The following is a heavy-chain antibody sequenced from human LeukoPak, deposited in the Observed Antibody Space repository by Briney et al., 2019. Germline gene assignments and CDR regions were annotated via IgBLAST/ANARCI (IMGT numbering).Heavy chain of an antibody. V-gene: IGHV4-34*01. D-gene: IGHD3-22*01. Sequence: PSETLSLTCAVYGGSFSGYYWSWIRQPPGKGLEWIGEINHSGSTNYNPSLKSRVTISVDTSKNQFSLKLSSVTAADTAVYYCARGKTYYYDSSGSQSDWFDPWGQGTLVTASS. CDR3: ARGKTYYYDSSGSQSDWFDP. J-gene: IGHJ5*02. CDR1: GGSFSGYY. CDR2: INHSGST.